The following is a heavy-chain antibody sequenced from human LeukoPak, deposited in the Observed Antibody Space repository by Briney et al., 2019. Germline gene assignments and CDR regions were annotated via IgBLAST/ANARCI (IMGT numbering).Heavy chain of an antibody. D-gene: IGHD2-2*01. J-gene: IGHJ4*02. CDR3: ARGPYCSSTSCFRGLTY. CDR2: INHSGNT. V-gene: IGHV4-34*01. Sequence: SETLSLTCAVYGGSFSGHYWSWIRQTPGKGLEWIGEINHSGNTNYNPSLKSRVTISVDTSKNQFSLRLNSMTAADTAVYYCARGPYCSSTSCFRGLTYWGQGTLVTVSS. CDR1: GGSFSGHY.